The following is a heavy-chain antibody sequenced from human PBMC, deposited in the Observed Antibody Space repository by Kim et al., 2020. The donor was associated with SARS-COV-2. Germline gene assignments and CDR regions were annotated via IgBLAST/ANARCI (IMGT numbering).Heavy chain of an antibody. CDR3: ARSVTMVRGVIHYYYYYGVDV. CDR1: GYTFTSYD. Sequence: ASVKVSCKASGYTFTSYDINWVRQATGQGLEWMGWMNPNSGNTGYAQKFQGRVTMTRNTSISTAYMELSSLRSEDTAVYYCARSVTMVRGVIHYYYYYGVDVRGQGTTVTVSS. J-gene: IGHJ6*02. V-gene: IGHV1-8*01. D-gene: IGHD3-10*01. CDR2: MNPNSGNT.